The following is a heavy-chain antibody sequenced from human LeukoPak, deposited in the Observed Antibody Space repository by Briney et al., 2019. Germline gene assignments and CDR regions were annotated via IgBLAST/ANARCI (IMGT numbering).Heavy chain of an antibody. J-gene: IGHJ6*03. CDR1: GGTFSSYA. CDR3: ARERGSSSSLYYYYYMDV. D-gene: IGHD6-6*01. CDR2: IIPIFGTA. Sequence: ASVKVSCNASGGTFSSYAISWVRQAPGQGLEWMGGIIPIFGTANYAQKFQGRVTITTDESTSTAYMELSSLRSEDTAVYYCARERGSSSSLYYYYYMDVWGKGTTVTVSS. V-gene: IGHV1-69*05.